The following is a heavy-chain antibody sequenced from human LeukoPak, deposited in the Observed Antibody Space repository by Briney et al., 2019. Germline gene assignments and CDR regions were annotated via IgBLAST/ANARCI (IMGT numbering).Heavy chain of an antibody. Sequence: ASVKVSCKASRGTFSSYAISWVRQAPGQGLEWMGGIIPIFGTANYAQKFQGRVTITTDESTSTAYMELSSLRSEDTAVYYCARGLGSSWYGYYYMDVWGKGTTVTVSS. CDR1: RGTFSSYA. CDR2: IIPIFGTA. CDR3: ARGLGSSWYGYYYMDV. V-gene: IGHV1-69*05. D-gene: IGHD6-13*01. J-gene: IGHJ6*03.